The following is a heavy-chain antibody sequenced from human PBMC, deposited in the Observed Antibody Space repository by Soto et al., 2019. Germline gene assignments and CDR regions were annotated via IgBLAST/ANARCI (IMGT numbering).Heavy chain of an antibody. CDR1: GGSISSGYYF. D-gene: IGHD2-21*01. CDR3: ARESDWPRGYFES. V-gene: IGHV4-31*03. J-gene: IGHJ4*02. Sequence: QVQLQESGPGLVKPSQTLSLTCTVSGGSISSGYYFCTWIRQLPGKGREGIGYISYSGSTQYNPSLKSRVTKSVDTSENQFSLKLSSVTAADTAVYYCARESDWPRGYFESWGQGALVTVSS. CDR2: ISYSGST.